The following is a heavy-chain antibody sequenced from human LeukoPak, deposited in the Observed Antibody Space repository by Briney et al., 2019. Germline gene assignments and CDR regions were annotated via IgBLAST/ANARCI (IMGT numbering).Heavy chain of an antibody. V-gene: IGHV3-21*01. D-gene: IGHD2/OR15-2a*01. Sequence: GGSLRLSCAASGFTFSSYSMNWVRQAPGKGLEWVSSITSSGRYIYYADSVEGWFTVSRDNSENSLYLQMDSLTAEDTAVYYCTRKGSQWDFLVDYWGQGTRVAVSP. J-gene: IGHJ4*02. CDR1: GFTFSSYS. CDR3: TRKGSQWDFLVDY. CDR2: ITSSGRYI.